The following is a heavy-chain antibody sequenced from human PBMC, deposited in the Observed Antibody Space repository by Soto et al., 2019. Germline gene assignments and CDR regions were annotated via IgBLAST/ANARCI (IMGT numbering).Heavy chain of an antibody. Sequence: ASVKVSCEASGYTFTSYGISWVRQAPGQGLEWMGWISAYNGNTNYAQKLQGRVTMTTDTSTSTAYMELRSLRSDDTAVYYCARYSSGWFDFDYWGQGTLVTVSS. CDR1: GYTFTSYG. D-gene: IGHD6-19*01. J-gene: IGHJ4*02. CDR2: ISAYNGNT. V-gene: IGHV1-18*01. CDR3: ARYSSGWFDFDY.